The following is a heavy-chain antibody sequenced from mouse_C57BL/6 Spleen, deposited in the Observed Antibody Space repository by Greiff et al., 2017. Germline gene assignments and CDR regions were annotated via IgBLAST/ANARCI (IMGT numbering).Heavy chain of an antibody. D-gene: IGHD1-1*02. CDR2: INPNYGTT. J-gene: IGHJ1*03. V-gene: IGHV1-39*01. CDR1: GYSFTDYN. CDR3: ARSGGNLWYFDV. Sequence: VHVKQSGPELVKPGASVKISCKASGYSFTDYNMNWVKQSNGKSLEWIGVINPNYGTTSYNQKFKGKATLTVDQSSSTAYMQLNSLTSEDSAVYYCARSGGNLWYFDVWGTGTTVTVSS.